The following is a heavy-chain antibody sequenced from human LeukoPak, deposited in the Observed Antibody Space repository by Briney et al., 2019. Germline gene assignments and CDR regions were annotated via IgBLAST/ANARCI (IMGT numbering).Heavy chain of an antibody. CDR2: ITPLFGTA. CDR1: GGTFSNYA. D-gene: IGHD2-2*01. CDR3: ARDRPSGVVVVPSDGMDV. J-gene: IGHJ6*02. Sequence: GASVKVSCKASGGTFSNYAINWVRQAPGQGLEWMGGITPLFGTAKYAQKFQGRVTIIADESTSTAYMELSSLRSEDTAVYYCARDRPSGVVVVPSDGMDVWGQGTTVTVSS. V-gene: IGHV1-69*13.